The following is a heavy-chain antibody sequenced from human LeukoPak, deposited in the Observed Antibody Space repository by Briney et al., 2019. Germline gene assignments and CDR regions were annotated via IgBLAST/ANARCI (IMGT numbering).Heavy chain of an antibody. CDR1: GGSISSSSYY. J-gene: IGHJ4*02. CDR3: ARTAYTYGYRPLFDY. CDR2: IYYSGST. V-gene: IGHV4-39*01. D-gene: IGHD5-18*01. Sequence: SETLSLTCTVSGGSISSSSYYWGWIRQPPGKGLEWIGSIYYSGSTYDNPSLKSRVTISVDTSKNQFSLKLSSVTAADTAVYYCARTAYTYGYRPLFDYWGPGTLVTVSS.